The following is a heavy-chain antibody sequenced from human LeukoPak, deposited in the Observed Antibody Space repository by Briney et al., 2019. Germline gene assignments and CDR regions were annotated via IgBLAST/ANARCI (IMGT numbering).Heavy chain of an antibody. CDR3: ARDEGTGLYSSSWY. CDR2: ISPYNGNT. V-gene: IGHV1-18*01. Sequence: ASVKVSFKASGYTFTTYGISWVRQAPGQGLEWMGWISPYNGNTHYAQRLQGRVTMTTDTSTSTAYMELRSLRSDDTAVYYCARDEGTGLYSSSWYWGQGTLVTVSS. J-gene: IGHJ4*02. CDR1: GYTFTTYG. D-gene: IGHD6-6*01.